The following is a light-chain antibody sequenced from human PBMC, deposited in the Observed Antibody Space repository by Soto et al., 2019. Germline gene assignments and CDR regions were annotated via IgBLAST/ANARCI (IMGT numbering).Light chain of an antibody. CDR1: QSVSSY. CDR3: QLTWT. J-gene: IGKJ1*01. V-gene: IGKV3-11*01. Sequence: EIVLTQSPATLSLSPGERATLSCRASQSVSSYLAWYQQKPGQAPRLLSYDASNRATGIPARFSGSGSGTDFTLTISSLEPEDFAVYYCQLTWTFGQGTKVEIK. CDR2: DAS.